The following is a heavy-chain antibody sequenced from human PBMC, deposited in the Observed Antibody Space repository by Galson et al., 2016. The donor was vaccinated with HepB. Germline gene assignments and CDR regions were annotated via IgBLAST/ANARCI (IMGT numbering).Heavy chain of an antibody. V-gene: IGHV1-69*06. CDR1: GGTFSSYA. CDR3: ARNLRDYYHSSGYFDAFDI. Sequence: SVKVSCKASGGTFSSYAISWVRQAPGQGLEWMGGIIPIFPTANYAQKFRGRVTITADKSTSTAYLELSGLRSEDTAMYYCARNLRDYYHSSGYFDAFDIWGQGTMVTVSS. CDR2: IIPIFPTA. J-gene: IGHJ3*02. D-gene: IGHD3-22*01.